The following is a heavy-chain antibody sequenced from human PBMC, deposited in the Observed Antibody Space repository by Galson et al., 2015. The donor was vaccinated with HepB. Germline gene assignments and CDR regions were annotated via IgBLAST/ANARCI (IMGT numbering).Heavy chain of an antibody. Sequence: SVKVSCKASGGTFSSYAISWVRQAPGQGLEWMGGIIPIFGTANYAQKFQGRVTITADESTSTAYMELSSLRSEDTAVYYCASPLKLSGHDSSGLSYWGQGTLVTVSS. CDR2: IIPIFGTA. J-gene: IGHJ4*02. V-gene: IGHV1-69*13. CDR1: GGTFSSYA. D-gene: IGHD3-22*01. CDR3: ASPLKLSGHDSSGLSY.